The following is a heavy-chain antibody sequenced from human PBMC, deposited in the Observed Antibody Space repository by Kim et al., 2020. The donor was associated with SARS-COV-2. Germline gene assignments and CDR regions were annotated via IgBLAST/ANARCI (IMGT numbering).Heavy chain of an antibody. J-gene: IGHJ6*02. Sequence: GGSLRLSCAASGFTFSTYDMSWVRQAPGKGLEWVSAIRGSGGSTYSADSVKGRFTISRDNSKNTLYLQMNSLRAEDTAVYYCAQKDNTYYHYYFAMDVWGRGPTVTVSS. D-gene: IGHD2-15*01. CDR3: AQKDNTYYHYYFAMDV. CDR1: GFTFSTYD. CDR2: IRGSGGST. V-gene: IGHV3-23*01.